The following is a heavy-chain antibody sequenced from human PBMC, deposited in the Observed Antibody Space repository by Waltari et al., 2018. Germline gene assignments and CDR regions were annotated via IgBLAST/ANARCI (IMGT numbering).Heavy chain of an antibody. V-gene: IGHV4-34*01. CDR1: GGSFSGYY. Sequence: QVQLQQWGAGLLKPSETLSLTCAVYGGSFSGYYWSWIRQPPGKGLGWIGEINHSGSTNYNPSLKSRVTISVDTSKNQFSLKLSSVTAADTAVYYCARRLTRTRILYWSSPPNWFDPWGQGTLVTVSS. CDR3: ARRLTRTRILYWSSPPNWFDP. CDR2: INHSGST. D-gene: IGHD2-8*02. J-gene: IGHJ5*02.